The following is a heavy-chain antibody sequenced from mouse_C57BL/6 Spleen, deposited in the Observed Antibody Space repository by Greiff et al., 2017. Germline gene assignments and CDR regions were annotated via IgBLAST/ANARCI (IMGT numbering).Heavy chain of an antibody. CDR1: GFTFSDAW. V-gene: IGHV6-6*01. J-gene: IGHJ2*01. Sequence: EVKLVESGGGLVQPGGSMKLSCAASGFTFSDAWMDWVRQSPEKGLEWVAEIRNKANNHATYYAASVKGRFTISRDDSKSSVYLQMNSLRAEDTGIYYCTRWIRRGFYYFDYWGQGTTLTVSS. CDR2: IRNKANNHAT. CDR3: TRWIRRGFYYFDY. D-gene: IGHD2-2*01.